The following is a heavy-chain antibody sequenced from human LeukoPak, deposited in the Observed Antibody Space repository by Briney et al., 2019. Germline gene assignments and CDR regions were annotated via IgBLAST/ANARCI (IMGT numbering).Heavy chain of an antibody. CDR1: GFTFRSYA. CDR2: ISGTGGST. J-gene: IGHJ4*02. V-gene: IGHV3-23*01. Sequence: PGGSLRLSCAASGFTFRSYAINWVRQAPGKGPEWVSIISGTGGSTYYADSVKGRFTISRDNSKNTLYLHMNSLRDEDTAVYYCAGQKRGTYRPYYFDYWGQGTLVSVSS. D-gene: IGHD3-16*02. CDR3: AGQKRGTYRPYYFDY.